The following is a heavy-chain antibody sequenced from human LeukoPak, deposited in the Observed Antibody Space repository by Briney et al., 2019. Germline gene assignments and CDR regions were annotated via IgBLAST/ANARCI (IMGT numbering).Heavy chain of an antibody. V-gene: IGHV1-18*01. Sequence: ASVKVSCKASGYTFTSYGISWVRQAPGQGLEWMGWISAYNGNTNYAQKFQGRVTMTTVTSTSTAYMELRSLRSDDTAVYYCARSYSSGSTSRWDPTGTWFDPWGQGTLVTVSS. J-gene: IGHJ5*02. CDR3: ARSYSSGSTSRWDPTGTWFDP. CDR1: GYTFTSYG. CDR2: ISAYNGNT. D-gene: IGHD2-2*01.